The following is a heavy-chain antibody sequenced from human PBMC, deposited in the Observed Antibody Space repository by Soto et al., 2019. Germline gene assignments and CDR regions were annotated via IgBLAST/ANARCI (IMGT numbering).Heavy chain of an antibody. CDR2: IYPGDSDT. Sequence: XDSLKVSWKCSGYSFTSHLIGLVLQMPGKGLEWMGIIYPGDSDTRYSPSFQGQVTISADKSISTAYLQWSSLKASDTAMYYCARNYYDSSGYYPFYYYGMDVWGQGTTVTVS. J-gene: IGHJ6*02. CDR3: ARNYYDSSGYYPFYYYGMDV. CDR1: GYSFTSHL. D-gene: IGHD3-22*01. V-gene: IGHV5-51*01.